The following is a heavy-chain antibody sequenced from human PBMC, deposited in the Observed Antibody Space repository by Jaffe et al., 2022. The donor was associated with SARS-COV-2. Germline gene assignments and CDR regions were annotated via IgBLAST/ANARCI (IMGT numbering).Heavy chain of an antibody. CDR1: GFNFGGYE. V-gene: IGHV3-33*01. Sequence: QVELVESGGGVVQSGRSLRLSCTGSGFNFGGYEIHWVRQAPGKGLEWVTLIWHDESQRYYADSVKGRFTISRDNSKNTVYLQMNSLRLEDMAVYFCARERDWSFDLWGRGTLVTVSS. CDR3: ARERDWSFDL. J-gene: IGHJ2*01. CDR2: IWHDESQR.